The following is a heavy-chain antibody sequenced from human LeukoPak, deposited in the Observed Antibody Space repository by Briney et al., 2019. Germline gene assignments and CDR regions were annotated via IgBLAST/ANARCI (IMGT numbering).Heavy chain of an antibody. J-gene: IGHJ4*02. D-gene: IGHD3-22*01. CDR2: ISAYNGNT. CDR1: GYTFTSYG. CDR3: ARDAHKYYYAGSGDGY. V-gene: IGHV1-18*01. Sequence: ASVKVSSEASGYTFTSYGISCGPQAPGQGLEWMGWISAYNGNTNYAQKLQGRVTMTTDTSTSTAYMELRSLRSDDTAVYYCARDAHKYYYAGSGDGYWGQGTLVTVSS.